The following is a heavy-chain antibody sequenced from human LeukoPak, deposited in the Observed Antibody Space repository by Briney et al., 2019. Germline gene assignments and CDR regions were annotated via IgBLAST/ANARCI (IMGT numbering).Heavy chain of an antibody. V-gene: IGHV3-21*01. CDR2: ISSSSSYI. CDR1: GFTFSSYS. CDR3: AGARVISLAAAGPDY. Sequence: GGSLRLSCAASGFTFSSYSMNWVRQAPGKGLEWVSSISSSSSYIYYADSVKGRFTISRNNAKNSLYLQMNSLRAEDTAVYYCAGARVISLAAAGPDYWGQGTLVTVSS. J-gene: IGHJ4*02. D-gene: IGHD6-13*01.